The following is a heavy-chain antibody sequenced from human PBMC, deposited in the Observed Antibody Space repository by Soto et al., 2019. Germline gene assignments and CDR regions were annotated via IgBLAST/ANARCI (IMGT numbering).Heavy chain of an antibody. V-gene: IGHV5-51*01. D-gene: IGHD3-22*01. CDR3: ARTDYYDSSGYYPFDY. CDR2: IYPGDSDT. CDR1: GYSFTSYW. Sequence: GESLKISCKGSGYSFTSYWIGWVRQMPGKGLEWMGIIYPGDSDTRYSPSFQGQVTISADKSISTAYLQWSSLKASDTAMYYCARTDYYDSSGYYPFDYWGQGTLVTVDS. J-gene: IGHJ4*02.